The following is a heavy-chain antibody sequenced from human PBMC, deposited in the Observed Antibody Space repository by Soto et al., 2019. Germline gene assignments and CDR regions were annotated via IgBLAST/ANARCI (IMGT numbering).Heavy chain of an antibody. CDR3: ASGPGSYDFWSGYYLLY. V-gene: IGHV4-59*01. CDR1: GGSISSYY. Sequence: PSETLSLTCTVSGGSISSYYWSWIRQPPGKGLEWIGYIYYSGSTNYNPSLKSRVTISVDTSKNQFSLKLSSVTAADTAVYYCASGPGSYDFWSGYYLLYWGQGTLVTVSS. J-gene: IGHJ4*02. CDR2: IYYSGST. D-gene: IGHD3-3*01.